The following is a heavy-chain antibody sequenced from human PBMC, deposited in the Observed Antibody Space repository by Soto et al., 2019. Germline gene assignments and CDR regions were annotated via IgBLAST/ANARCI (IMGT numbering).Heavy chain of an antibody. Sequence: QVQLVQSGAEVKKPGSSVKVSCKASGGTFSSYAISWVRPSPGQGLEWMGGIIPIFGTANYAQKFPGRVTITADESTSKAYMELGSLRSEDTALYYCARDSRHSSGYNPYGMDVWGKCPKVTVSS. J-gene: IGHJ6*04. CDR1: GGTFSSYA. CDR3: ARDSRHSSGYNPYGMDV. CDR2: IIPIFGTA. D-gene: IGHD3-22*01. V-gene: IGHV1-69*01.